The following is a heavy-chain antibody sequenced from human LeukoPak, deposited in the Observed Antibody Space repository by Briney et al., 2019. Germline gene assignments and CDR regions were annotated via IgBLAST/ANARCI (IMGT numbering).Heavy chain of an antibody. D-gene: IGHD6-13*01. CDR3: ARGVAAAGTVELDY. Sequence: GASVKVSCKASGYTFTSYDIHWVRQATGQGLEWMGWMNPNSGNTGYAQKFQGRVTMTRNTSISTAYMELSSLRSEDTAVYYCARGVAAAGTVELDYWGQGTLVTVSS. CDR2: MNPNSGNT. CDR1: GYTFTSYD. V-gene: IGHV1-8*01. J-gene: IGHJ4*02.